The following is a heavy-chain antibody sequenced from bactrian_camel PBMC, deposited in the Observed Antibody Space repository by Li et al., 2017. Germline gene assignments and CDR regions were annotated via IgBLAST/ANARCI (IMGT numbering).Heavy chain of an antibody. J-gene: IGHJ4*01. V-gene: IGHV3S1*01. CDR2: IYTGDGST. D-gene: IGHD4*01. Sequence: VQLVESGGGLVQPGGSLRLSCAASGFIFSSYWMYWVRQAPGKGLEWVSSIYTGDGSTNSADSVKGRFTISRDNTKNMLYLQMNSLKTEDTAMYYCANSRERYSDYVHVYWGQGTQVTVS. CDR3: ANSRERYSDYVHVY. CDR1: GFIFSSYW.